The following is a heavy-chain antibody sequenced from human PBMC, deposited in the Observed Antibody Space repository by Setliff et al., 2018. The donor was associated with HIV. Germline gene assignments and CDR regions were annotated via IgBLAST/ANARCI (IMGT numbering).Heavy chain of an antibody. V-gene: IGHV3-21*01. J-gene: IGHJ6*03. D-gene: IGHD4-17*01. CDR1: GFTFSSYS. CDR2: ISSSSSYI. CDR3: AREPPDGDGRDNYGDYGGMDV. Sequence: PGGSLRLSCAASGFTFSSYSMNWVRQAPGKGLEWVSSISSSSSYIYYADSVKGRFTISRDNAKNSLYLQMNSLRAEDTAVYYCAREPPDGDGRDNYGDYGGMDVWGKGTTVTVSS.